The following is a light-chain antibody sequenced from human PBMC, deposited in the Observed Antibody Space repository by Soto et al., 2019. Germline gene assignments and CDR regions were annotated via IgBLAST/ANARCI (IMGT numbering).Light chain of an antibody. CDR2: AAS. CDR3: QHSYVTPFT. J-gene: IGKJ3*01. CDR1: QNIVGY. Sequence: DIHMTQSPSSLSASVADRVTISCRASQNIVGYLNWYQQTPGKAPKLLIYAASSLRSGVPSRFSGSGSGTDVNFTISSLQPEDFGTYYCQHSYVTPFTFGPGTQVDI. V-gene: IGKV1-39*01.